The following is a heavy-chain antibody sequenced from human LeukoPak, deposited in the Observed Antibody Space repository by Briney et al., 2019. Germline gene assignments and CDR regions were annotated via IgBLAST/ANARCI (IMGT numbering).Heavy chain of an antibody. V-gene: IGHV1-2*06. J-gene: IGHJ4*02. CDR1: GYTFTGYY. CDR3: ARDPIRVVGSYGGDY. Sequence: ASVKVSCKASGYTFTGYYMHWVRQAPEQGLEWMGRINPNSGGTNYAQKFQGRVTMTRDTSISTAYMELSRLRSDDTAVYYCARDPIRVVGSYGGDYWGQGTLVTVSS. CDR2: INPNSGGT. D-gene: IGHD5-18*01.